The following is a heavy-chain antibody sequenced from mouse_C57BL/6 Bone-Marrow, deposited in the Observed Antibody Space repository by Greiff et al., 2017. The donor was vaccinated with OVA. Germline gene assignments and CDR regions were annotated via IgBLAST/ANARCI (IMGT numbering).Heavy chain of an antibody. CDR1: GYTFTAYY. CDR3: ARGDWDYFDY. D-gene: IGHD4-1*01. J-gene: IGHJ2*01. Sequence: QVQLQQSGPELVKPGASVKISCKASGYTFTAYYINWVKQRPGQGLEWIGWMYPGSGNTQYNEKFKGKATLTVDTSSSTAYMQLSSLTSEASAVYFCARGDWDYFDYWGQGTTLTVSS. CDR2: MYPGSGNT. V-gene: IGHV1-84*01.